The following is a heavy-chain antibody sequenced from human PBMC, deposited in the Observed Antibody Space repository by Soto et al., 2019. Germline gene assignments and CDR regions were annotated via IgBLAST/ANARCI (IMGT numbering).Heavy chain of an antibody. V-gene: IGHV3-48*03. CDR2: ISSSGSTI. J-gene: IGHJ6*02. Sequence: EVQLVESGGGLVQPGGPLRLSCAASGFTFSSYEMNWVRQAPGKGLEWVSYISSSGSTIYYADSVKGRFTISRDNAKNSLYLQMNSLRAEDTAVYYCARDQYYYYYGMDVWGQGTTVTVSS. CDR3: ARDQYYYYYGMDV. CDR1: GFTFSSYE.